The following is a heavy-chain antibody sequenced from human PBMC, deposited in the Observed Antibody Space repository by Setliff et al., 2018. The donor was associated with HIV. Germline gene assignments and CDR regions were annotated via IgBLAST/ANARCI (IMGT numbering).Heavy chain of an antibody. CDR2: IDSSGTT. CDR1: GGSFGVYR. D-gene: IGHD6-19*01. Sequence: SETLSLTCTISGGSFGVYRWSWIRQSAGRGLEWIGRIDSSGTTDYKPSLKGRVAISVDTSRNQFSLRVTSVTAADTAVYYCEVAGQWGQGTLVTVS. CDR3: EVAGQ. J-gene: IGHJ4*02. V-gene: IGHV4-4*07.